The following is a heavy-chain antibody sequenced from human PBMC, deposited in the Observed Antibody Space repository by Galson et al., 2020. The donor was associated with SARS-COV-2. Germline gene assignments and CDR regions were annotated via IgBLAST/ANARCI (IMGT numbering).Heavy chain of an antibody. CDR2: INAGNGNT. CDR1: GYTFTSYA. V-gene: IGHV1-3*01. CDR3: ARERRVTIFGVVIRYYYYMDV. J-gene: IGHJ6*03. D-gene: IGHD3-3*01. Sequence: ASVKVSCKASGYTFTSYAMHWVRQDPGQRLEWMGWINAGNGNTQYSQKFQGRVTITRDTSASTAYMELSSLRSEDTAGYYCARERRVTIFGVVIRYYYYMDVWGKGTTVTVSS.